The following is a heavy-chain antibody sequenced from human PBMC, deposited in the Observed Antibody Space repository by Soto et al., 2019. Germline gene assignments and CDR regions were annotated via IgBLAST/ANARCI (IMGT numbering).Heavy chain of an antibody. D-gene: IGHD3-22*01. V-gene: IGHV3-23*01. J-gene: IGHJ6*02. Sequence: GGSLRLSCAASGFTFSSYAMSWVRQAPGKGLEWVSAISGSGGSTYYADSVKGRFTISRDNSKNTLYLQMNSLRAEDTAVYYCAKITYYYDSSGYNYYYYGMDVWGQGTTVTVSS. CDR1: GFTFSSYA. CDR2: ISGSGGST. CDR3: AKITYYYDSSGYNYYYYGMDV.